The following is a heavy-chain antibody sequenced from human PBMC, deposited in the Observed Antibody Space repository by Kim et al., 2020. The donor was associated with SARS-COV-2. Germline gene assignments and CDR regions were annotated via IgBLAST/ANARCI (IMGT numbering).Heavy chain of an antibody. Sequence: GGSLRLSCTTSGFTFTGYAMSWVRQAPGKGLEWVSSIDGSDGTTYYVDSVKGRFTISRDNSKNTLYLQMNSLRAADTAVYYCMKGGWGWIWDHWGQGT. V-gene: IGHV3-23*01. CDR1: GFTFTGYA. D-gene: IGHD2-2*03. J-gene: IGHJ4*02. CDR2: IDGSDGTT. CDR3: MKGGWGWIWDH.